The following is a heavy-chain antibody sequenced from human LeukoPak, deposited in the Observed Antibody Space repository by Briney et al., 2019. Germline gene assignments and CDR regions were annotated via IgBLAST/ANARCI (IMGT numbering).Heavy chain of an antibody. CDR2: ISSSGSTT. CDR1: GFTFSDYY. CDR3: ARVPYGSGSYVDWFDP. V-gene: IGHV3-11*01. J-gene: IGHJ5*02. Sequence: GGSLRLSCAASGFTFSDYYMSWIRQAPGKGLEWVSYISSSGSTTYYADSVKGRFTISRDNAKNSLYLQMNSLRAEDTAVYYCARVPYGSGSYVDWFDPWGQGTLVTVSS. D-gene: IGHD3-10*01.